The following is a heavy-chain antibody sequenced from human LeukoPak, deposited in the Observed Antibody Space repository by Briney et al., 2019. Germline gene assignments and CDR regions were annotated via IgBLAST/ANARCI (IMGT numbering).Heavy chain of an antibody. J-gene: IGHJ4*02. CDR2: INPNSGGT. D-gene: IGHD4-17*01. V-gene: IGHV1-2*02. CDR3: AREVYHYGDYNIDY. Sequence: ASVKVSCKASGYTFTGYYMHWVRQAPGQGLEWLGWINPNSGGTNYAQKFQGRVTMTRDTSISTAYMELSRLRSDDTAVYYCAREVYHYGDYNIDYWGQGTLVTVSS. CDR1: GYTFTGYY.